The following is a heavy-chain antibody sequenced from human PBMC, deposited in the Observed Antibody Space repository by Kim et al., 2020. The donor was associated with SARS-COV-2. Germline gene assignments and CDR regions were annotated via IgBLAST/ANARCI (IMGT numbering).Heavy chain of an antibody. CDR3: ARDQGATSRLFDY. D-gene: IGHD5-12*01. V-gene: IGHV6-1*01. J-gene: IGHJ4*02. Sequence: YGVSVESRITITPDTAKNQFSLQLNSVTPEDTAVYYCARDQGATSRLFDYWGQGTLVTVSS.